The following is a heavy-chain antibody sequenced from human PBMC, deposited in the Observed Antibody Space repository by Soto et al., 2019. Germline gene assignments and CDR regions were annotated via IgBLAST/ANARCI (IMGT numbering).Heavy chain of an antibody. D-gene: IGHD1-26*01. J-gene: IGHJ3*02. CDR1: GFTFSSYA. Sequence: PGGSLRLSCAASGFTFSSYAMRWVRQAPGKGLEWVSAISGSGGSTYYAASVKGRFTISRDNSKNTLYLQMNSLRAEDTAVYYCATVGPVGATGGAFDIWRQGTMVTVSS. CDR2: ISGSGGST. V-gene: IGHV3-23*01. CDR3: ATVGPVGATGGAFDI.